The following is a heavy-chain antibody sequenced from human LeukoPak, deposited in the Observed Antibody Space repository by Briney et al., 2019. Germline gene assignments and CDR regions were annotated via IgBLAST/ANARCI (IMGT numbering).Heavy chain of an antibody. D-gene: IGHD3-9*01. CDR3: ARRSDILPARPFDY. CDR2: INAGNGNT. Sequence: ASVKVSCKASGYTFTSYAMHWGRQAPGQRLEWMGWINAGNGNTKYSQKFQVRGTITRDTSASTAYMELSSLRSEDTAVYYCARRSDILPARPFDYWGQGPLVTVSS. CDR1: GYTFTSYA. V-gene: IGHV1-3*01. J-gene: IGHJ4*02.